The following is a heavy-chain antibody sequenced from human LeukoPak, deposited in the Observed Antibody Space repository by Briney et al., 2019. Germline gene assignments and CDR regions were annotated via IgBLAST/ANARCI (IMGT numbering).Heavy chain of an antibody. V-gene: IGHV4-59*01. D-gene: IGHD1-7*01. CDR3: ARTGTTRYYYYMDV. Sequence: SETLSLTCTVSGGSISSYYWSWIRQPPGKGLEWIGYIYYSGSTSYNPSLKSRVTISVDTSKNQFSLKLSSVTAADTAVYYCARTGTTRYYYYMDVWGKGTTVTVSS. J-gene: IGHJ6*03. CDR1: GGSISSYY. CDR2: IYYSGST.